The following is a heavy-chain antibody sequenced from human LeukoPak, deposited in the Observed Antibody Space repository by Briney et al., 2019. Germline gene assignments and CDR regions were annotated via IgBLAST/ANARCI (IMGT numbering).Heavy chain of an antibody. CDR1: GFIFSSYA. J-gene: IGHJ3*02. Sequence: GGSLRLSCAASGFIFSSYAMSWVRQAPGKGLEWVSAISGSGGSTYYADSVKGRFTISRDNSKNTLYLQMNSLRSEDTAVYYCAKDIGHYDILTGYLNDAFDIWGQGTMVTVSS. CDR2: ISGSGGST. V-gene: IGHV3-23*01. CDR3: AKDIGHYDILTGYLNDAFDI. D-gene: IGHD3-9*01.